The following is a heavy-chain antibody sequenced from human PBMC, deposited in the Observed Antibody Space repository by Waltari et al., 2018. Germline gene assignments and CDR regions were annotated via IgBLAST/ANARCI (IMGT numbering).Heavy chain of an antibody. V-gene: IGHV4-30-4*08. CDR1: GGSISSGDYY. Sequence: QVQLQESGPGLVKPSQTLSLTCTVSGGSISSGDYYWSWIRQPPGKGLEWIGYIYYSVITYYNPSLKSRVTISVDTSKNQFSLKLSSVTAADTAVYYCARVGSSSWSPLDYWGQGTLVTVSS. D-gene: IGHD6-13*01. CDR2: IYYSVIT. J-gene: IGHJ4*02. CDR3: ARVGSSSWSPLDY.